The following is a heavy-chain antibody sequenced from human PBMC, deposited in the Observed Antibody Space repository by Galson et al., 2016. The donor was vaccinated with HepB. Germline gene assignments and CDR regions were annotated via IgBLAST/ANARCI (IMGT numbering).Heavy chain of an antibody. CDR2: INPSRGTT. J-gene: IGHJ6*02. Sequence: SVKVSCKASGYSFTSFHMNWVRQAPGQGLEWMGIINPSRGTTAYTQRLQGRVTLTTDTSTRTIYMELSGLRSEDMAIYYCARARRAVAARRKDYYDNGMDGWGQGTTVTVSS. D-gene: IGHD6-6*01. CDR1: GYSFTSFH. CDR3: ARARRAVAARRKDYYDNGMDG. V-gene: IGHV1-46*01.